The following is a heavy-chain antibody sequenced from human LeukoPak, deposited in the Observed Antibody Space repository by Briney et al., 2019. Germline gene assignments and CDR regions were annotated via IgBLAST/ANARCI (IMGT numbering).Heavy chain of an antibody. J-gene: IGHJ6*02. CDR1: GYTYTNYG. CDR3: VRYYCSSTSCYAGLYGMDV. Sequence: VASVKVPCKASGYTYTNYGITWVRQAPGQGLEWMGWVSPYNGNTKYAQKLQDRVTMTTDTSTTTAYVELRSLGSDDTAVYYCVRYYCSSTSCYAGLYGMDVWGQGTTVTVSS. CDR2: VSPYNGNT. V-gene: IGHV1-18*01. D-gene: IGHD2-2*01.